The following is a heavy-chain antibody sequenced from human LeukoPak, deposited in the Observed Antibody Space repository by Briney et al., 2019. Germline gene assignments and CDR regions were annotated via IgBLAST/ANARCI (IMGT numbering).Heavy chain of an antibody. CDR2: INHSGST. CDR1: GGSFSGYY. D-gene: IGHD2-2*01. V-gene: IGHV4-34*01. Sequence: SETLSLTCAVYGGSFSGYYWSWIRQPPGKGLEWIGEINHSGSTNYNPSLKGRVTISVDTSKNQFSLKLSSVTAADTAVYYCARGGGIVVVPAASPFDYWGQGTLVTVSS. CDR3: ARGGGIVVVPAASPFDY. J-gene: IGHJ4*02.